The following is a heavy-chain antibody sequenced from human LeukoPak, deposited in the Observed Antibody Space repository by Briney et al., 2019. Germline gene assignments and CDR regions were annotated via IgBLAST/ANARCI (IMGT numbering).Heavy chain of an antibody. Sequence: PGGSLRLSCAASGFTFSNAWMSWVRQAPGKGLEWVGRIKSKTDGGTTDYAAPVKGRFTISRDDSKNTLYPQMNSLKTEDTAVYYCTTSLVCYYDSSGYQCGYFDYWGQGTLVTVSS. J-gene: IGHJ4*02. CDR3: TTSLVCYYDSSGYQCGYFDY. V-gene: IGHV3-15*01. D-gene: IGHD3-22*01. CDR2: IKSKTDGGTT. CDR1: GFTFSNAW.